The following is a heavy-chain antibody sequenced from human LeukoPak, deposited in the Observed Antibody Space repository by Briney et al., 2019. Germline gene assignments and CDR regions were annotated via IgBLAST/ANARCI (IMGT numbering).Heavy chain of an antibody. CDR1: GYTFTGYY. D-gene: IGHD3-22*01. J-gene: IGHJ5*02. CDR3: ARGDYDSSGYYPENWFDP. CDR2: INPNSGGT. Sequence: ASVKVSCKASGYTFTGYYMHWVRQAPGQGLEWMGWINPNSGGTNYAQKFQGRVTMTRDTSISTAYMELSRLRSDDTAVYYCARGDYDSSGYYPENWFDPWGQGTLVTVSS. V-gene: IGHV1-2*02.